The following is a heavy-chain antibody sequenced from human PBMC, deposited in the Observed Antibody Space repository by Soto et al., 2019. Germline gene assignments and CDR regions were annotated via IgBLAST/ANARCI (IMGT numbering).Heavy chain of an antibody. D-gene: IGHD3-22*01. CDR2: IITNGGST. Sequence: PGGSLRLSCSASGFTFSIYAMHWVRQAPGKGLEYVSSIITNGGSTHYADSVKGRFTISRDNSKNTQYLQMSSLRADDTAVYYCVKGEYYYDSSGYYPFDYWGQGTLVTVSS. CDR3: VKGEYYYDSSGYYPFDY. V-gene: IGHV3-64D*06. CDR1: GFTFSIYA. J-gene: IGHJ4*02.